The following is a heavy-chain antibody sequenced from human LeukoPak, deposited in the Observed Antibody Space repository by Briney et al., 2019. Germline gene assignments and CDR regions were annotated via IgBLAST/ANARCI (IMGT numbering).Heavy chain of an antibody. D-gene: IGHD6-13*01. Sequence: GGSLRLSCAASGFTFSSYAMSWVRQAPGKGLEWVSGMSGSGGSTYYADSVKGRFTISRDTSKNTLYLQMNSLRAEDTAVYYCAKTRPLDSSSWSHGDYWGQGTLVTVSS. CDR2: MSGSGGST. CDR1: GFTFSSYA. V-gene: IGHV3-23*01. J-gene: IGHJ4*02. CDR3: AKTRPLDSSSWSHGDY.